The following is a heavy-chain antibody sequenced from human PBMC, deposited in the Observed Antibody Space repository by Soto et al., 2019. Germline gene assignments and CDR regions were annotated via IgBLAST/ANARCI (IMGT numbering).Heavy chain of an antibody. D-gene: IGHD1-20*01. Sequence: RSLTCTVSGGSISSGGYYWSWIRQHPGKGLEWIGYIYYSGSTYYNPSLKSRVTISVDTSKNQFSLKLSSVTAADTAVYYCARGGKSITGTRPFDYWGQGTLVTVSS. CDR2: IYYSGST. J-gene: IGHJ4*02. CDR3: ARGGKSITGTRPFDY. V-gene: IGHV4-31*03. CDR1: GGSISSGGYY.